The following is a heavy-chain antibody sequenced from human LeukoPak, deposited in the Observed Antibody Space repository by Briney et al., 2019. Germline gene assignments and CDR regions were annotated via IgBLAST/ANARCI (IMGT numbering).Heavy chain of an antibody. CDR1: GFTFSSYG. V-gene: IGHV3-21*01. J-gene: IGHJ4*02. CDR3: AREAGWFGEFPFDY. CDR2: ISSSSSYI. Sequence: GGYLRLSCGASGFTFSSYGMHWVRQAPGKGLEWVSSISSSSSYIYYADSVKGRFTISRDNAKNSLYLQMNSLRAEDTAVYYCAREAGWFGEFPFDYWGQGTLVTVSS. D-gene: IGHD3-10*01.